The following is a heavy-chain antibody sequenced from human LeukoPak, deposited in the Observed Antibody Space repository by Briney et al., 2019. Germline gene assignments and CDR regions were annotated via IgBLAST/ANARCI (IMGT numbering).Heavy chain of an antibody. CDR1: GFTFSTYS. CDR2: ISSSSTYI. V-gene: IGHV3-21*01. J-gene: IGHJ4*02. D-gene: IGHD1-14*01. CDR3: ARWDRFHGV. Sequence: GGSLRLSCTASGFTFSTYSMNWVRQAPGQGLEWVSSISSSSTYIYYADSVKGRFTISRDNSKNSLYLQMNNLRAEDTAVYYCARWDRFHGVWGQGTLVTVSS.